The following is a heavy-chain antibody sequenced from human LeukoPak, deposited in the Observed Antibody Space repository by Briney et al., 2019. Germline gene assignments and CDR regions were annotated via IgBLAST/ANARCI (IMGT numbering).Heavy chain of an antibody. CDR1: GGSFSGYY. D-gene: IGHD3-22*01. Sequence: PSETLSLTCAVYGGSFSGYYWSWIHQPPGKGLEWIGEINHSGSTNYNPSLKSRVTISVDTSKNQFSLKLSSVTAADTAVYHCARRITMIVVASRAFDIWGQGTMVTVSS. J-gene: IGHJ3*02. CDR3: ARRITMIVVASRAFDI. V-gene: IGHV4-34*01. CDR2: INHSGST.